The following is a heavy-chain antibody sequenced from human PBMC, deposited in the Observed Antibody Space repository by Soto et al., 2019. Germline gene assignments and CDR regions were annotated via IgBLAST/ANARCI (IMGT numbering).Heavy chain of an antibody. Sequence: SETLSLTCAVSGGSISSSNWWSWVRQPPGKGLEWIGEIYHSGSTNYNPSLKSRVTISVDKSKNQFSLKLSSMTVADTAVYHCAIRTTVTTRLGYWGQGTLVTVSS. J-gene: IGHJ4*02. CDR2: IYHSGST. V-gene: IGHV4-4*02. CDR3: AIRTTVTTRLGY. D-gene: IGHD4-17*01. CDR1: GGSISSSNW.